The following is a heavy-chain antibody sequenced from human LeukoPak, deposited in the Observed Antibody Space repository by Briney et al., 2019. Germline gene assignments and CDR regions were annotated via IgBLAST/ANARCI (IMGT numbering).Heavy chain of an antibody. V-gene: IGHV3-48*01. CDR1: GFTFSSYS. Sequence: SGGSLRLSCAASGFTFSSYSMNWVRQAPGKGLEWVSYISSFSGTIYYADSVKGRFTISRDNAKNSLYLQMNSLRAEDTAVYYCAKDPYGSGSYEHYFDYWGQGTLVTVSS. CDR3: AKDPYGSGSYEHYFDY. CDR2: ISSFSGTI. J-gene: IGHJ4*02. D-gene: IGHD3-10*01.